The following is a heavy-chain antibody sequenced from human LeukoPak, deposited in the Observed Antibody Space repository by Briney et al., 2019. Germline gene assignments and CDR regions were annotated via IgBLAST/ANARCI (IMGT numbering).Heavy chain of an antibody. V-gene: IGHV1-18*01. CDR1: GYTFTSYG. CDR2: ISTYNGYT. Sequence: ASVKVSCKASGYTFTSYGIGWVRQAPGQGLEWMGWISTYNGYTNSAQKLQGRVTMTTDTSTSTAYMELRSLRSDDTAVYYCARCGHRVYDYSGNSGDYWGQGTLVTVSS. D-gene: IGHD4-23*01. J-gene: IGHJ4*02. CDR3: ARCGHRVYDYSGNSGDY.